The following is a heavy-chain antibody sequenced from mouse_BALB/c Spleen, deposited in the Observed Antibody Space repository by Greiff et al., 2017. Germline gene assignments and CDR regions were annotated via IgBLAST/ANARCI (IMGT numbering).Heavy chain of an antibody. CDR3: ARSGALGGYAMDY. D-gene: IGHD3-1*01. J-gene: IGHJ4*01. CDR1: GYTFTSYT. V-gene: IGHV1-4*02. CDR2: INPSSGYT. Sequence: VQLQQSAAELARPGASVKMSCKASGYTFTSYTMHWVKQRPGQGLEWIGYINPSSGYTEYNQKFKDKTTLTADKSSSTAYMQLSSLTSEDSAVYYCARSGALGGYAMDYWGQGTSVTVSS.